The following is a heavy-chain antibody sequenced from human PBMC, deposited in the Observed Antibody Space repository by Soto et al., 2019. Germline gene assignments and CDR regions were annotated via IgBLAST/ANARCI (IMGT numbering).Heavy chain of an antibody. D-gene: IGHD3-3*01. Sequence: EVQLVQSGGGLVQPGGSLRLSCAASGFTLSSYWMHWVRQAPGRELMWVSRISSDGTDVLHADSVKGRFTISRDNAMNTVYLQMNSWRAEDAAVYLCSRDQTASGPSSLDSWGQGPLVAVSS. CDR1: GFTLSSYW. V-gene: IGHV3-74*01. CDR2: ISSDGTDV. CDR3: SRDQTASGPSSLDS. J-gene: IGHJ4*02.